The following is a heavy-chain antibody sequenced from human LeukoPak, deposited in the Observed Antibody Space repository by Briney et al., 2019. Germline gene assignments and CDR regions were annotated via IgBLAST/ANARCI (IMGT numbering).Heavy chain of an antibody. J-gene: IGHJ5*02. V-gene: IGHV4-38-2*01. D-gene: IGHD3-10*01. CDR3: AKVNYYGSGSYHTPFDP. CDR1: NYAISSGFY. CDR2: ISYSGST. Sequence: SETLSLTCGVSNYAISSGFYWGWIRQPPGKGLECIGIISYSGSTYYNPSLKSRVTISVDTSKNQFSLRLSSVTASDTAVYYCAKVNYYGSGSYHTPFDPWGQGTLATV.